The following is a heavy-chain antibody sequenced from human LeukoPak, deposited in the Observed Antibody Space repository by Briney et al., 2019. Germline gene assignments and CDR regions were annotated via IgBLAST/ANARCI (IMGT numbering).Heavy chain of an antibody. J-gene: IGHJ3*02. D-gene: IGHD5-18*01. CDR1: GFTFDDCA. CDR3: ARVAQDTAMVTGAFDI. CDR2: ISWNSGNI. V-gene: IGHV3-9*01. Sequence: GGSLRLSCAASGFTFDDCAMHWVRQAPGKGLEWVSGISWNSGNIGYADSVKGRFTISRDNAKNSLYLQMNSLRAEDTAVYYCARVAQDTAMVTGAFDIWGQGTMVTVSS.